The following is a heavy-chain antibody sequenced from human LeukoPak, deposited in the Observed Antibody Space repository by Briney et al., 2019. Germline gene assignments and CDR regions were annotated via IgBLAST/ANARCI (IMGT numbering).Heavy chain of an antibody. D-gene: IGHD3-10*01. Sequence: SETLSLTCAVYGGSFSGYYWSWIRQPPGKGLEWIGEINHSGSTNYNPSLKSRVTISVDTSKNQFSLKLSPVTAADTAVYYCARGGRYYGSGSYYNDYWGQGTLVTVSS. J-gene: IGHJ4*02. CDR2: INHSGST. CDR3: ARGGRYYGSGSYYNDY. V-gene: IGHV4-34*01. CDR1: GGSFSGYY.